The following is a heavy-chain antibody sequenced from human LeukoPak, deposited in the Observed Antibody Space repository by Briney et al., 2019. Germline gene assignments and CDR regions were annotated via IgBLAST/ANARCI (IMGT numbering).Heavy chain of an antibody. CDR2: INHSGST. CDR3: ARALTENGIVGASFDP. Sequence: SETLSLTCAVYDGSFSGYYWSWIRQPPGKGLEWIGEINHSGSTNYNPSLKSRVTVSLDTSQNQFSLKLSSVTAADTAVYYCARALTENGIVGASFDPWGQGTLVTVSS. V-gene: IGHV4-34*01. D-gene: IGHD1-26*01. J-gene: IGHJ5*02. CDR1: DGSFSGYY.